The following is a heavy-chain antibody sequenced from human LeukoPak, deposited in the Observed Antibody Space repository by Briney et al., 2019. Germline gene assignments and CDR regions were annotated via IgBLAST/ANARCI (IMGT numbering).Heavy chain of an antibody. J-gene: IGHJ6*03. CDR1: GFTFDDYG. CDR2: INWNGGST. V-gene: IGHV3-20*04. D-gene: IGHD6-13*01. Sequence: GGSLRLSCAASGFTFDDYGMSWVRQAPGKGLEWVSGINWNGGSTGYADSVKGRFTISRDNAKNSLYLQMNSLRAEDTALYYCARDGSSSWYGVYYYMDVWGKGTTVTVSS. CDR3: ARDGSSSWYGVYYYMDV.